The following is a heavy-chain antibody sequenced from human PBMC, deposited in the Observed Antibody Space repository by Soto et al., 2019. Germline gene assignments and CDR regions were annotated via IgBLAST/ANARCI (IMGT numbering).Heavy chain of an antibody. CDR3: AKVVVVAATPLGRNSGAFDI. Sequence: GGSLRLSCAASGFTFSSYAMSWVRQAPGKGLEWVSAISGSGGSTYYADSVKGRFTISRDNSKNTLYLQMNSLRAEDTAVYYCAKVVVVAATPLGRNSGAFDIWGQGPMVTVSS. D-gene: IGHD2-15*01. V-gene: IGHV3-23*01. CDR2: ISGSGGST. J-gene: IGHJ3*02. CDR1: GFTFSSYA.